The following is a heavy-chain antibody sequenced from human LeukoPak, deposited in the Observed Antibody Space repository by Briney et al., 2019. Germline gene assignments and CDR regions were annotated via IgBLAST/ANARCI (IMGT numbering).Heavy chain of an antibody. J-gene: IGHJ4*02. CDR2: ISYDGSNK. V-gene: IGHV3-30*18. CDR1: GFTFSSYG. D-gene: IGHD2-21*02. Sequence: PGGSLRLSCAASGFTFSSYGMHWVRQAPGKGLEWVAVISYDGSNKYYADSVKGRFTISRDNSKNTLYLQMNSLRAEDTAVYYCAKDQAVVTAIAPGYYWGQGTLVTVSS. CDR3: AKDQAVVTAIAPGYY.